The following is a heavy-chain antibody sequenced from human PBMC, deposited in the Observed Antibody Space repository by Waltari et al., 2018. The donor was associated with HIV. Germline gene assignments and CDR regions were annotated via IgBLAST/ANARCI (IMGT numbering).Heavy chain of an antibody. J-gene: IGHJ6*02. V-gene: IGHV4-34*02. CDR2: VDHRGYT. Sequence: QVQLQQRGAGLLKPSETLSPTCAVSGGSFSGYHWIWPPPAPRQGLEWIGEVDHRGYTKYTPALKDRVTISVDTSKSHFSLSLSSVTAADTALYYCARGRRGGPMVRGVERNFYYYGMDVWGQGTTVTVSS. D-gene: IGHD3-10*01. CDR3: ARGRRGGPMVRGVERNFYYYGMDV. CDR1: GGSFSGYH.